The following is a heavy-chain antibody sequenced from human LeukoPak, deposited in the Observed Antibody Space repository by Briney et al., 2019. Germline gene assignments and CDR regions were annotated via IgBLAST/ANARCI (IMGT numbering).Heavy chain of an antibody. J-gene: IGHJ6*02. CDR3: ARGLSGAYRIMDV. D-gene: IGHD3-16*02. CDR1: GFTFNTYW. Sequence: GGSLRLSCVASGFTFNTYWIHWVRQGPGKGLLWVSLTSADGTTTTYADSVNGRFTVSRGNAKNTLYLQMNSLRAEDAAVYYCARGLSGAYRIMDVWGQGTTVTVS. V-gene: IGHV3-74*01. CDR2: TSADGTTT.